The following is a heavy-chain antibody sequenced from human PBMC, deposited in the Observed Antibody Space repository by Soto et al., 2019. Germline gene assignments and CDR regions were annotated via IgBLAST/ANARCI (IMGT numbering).Heavy chain of an antibody. CDR3: ASGIQLWLRRINNGYSG. D-gene: IGHD5-18*01. CDR1: GGTFSTYA. V-gene: IGHV1-69*12. Sequence: QVQLVQSGAEVKKPESSVKVSCKAPGGTFSTYAISWVRQAPGQGLEWMGGIIPMFGTASYAQRFQYRVTITADESTNTGYMELSSLRSEDTAVYFCASGIQLWLRRINNGYSGWGQGTLVTVSS. CDR2: IIPMFGTA. J-gene: IGHJ4*02.